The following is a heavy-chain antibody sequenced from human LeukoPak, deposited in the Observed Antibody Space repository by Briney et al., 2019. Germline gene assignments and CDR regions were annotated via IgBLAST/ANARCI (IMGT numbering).Heavy chain of an antibody. Sequence: GGSLRLSCAASGFTFSTYSMSWVRQAPGKGLDWVASINQDGSAEYYVDSVRGRFTISRDNAKNSLYLQVNSLRVDDTAVYYCVRLFGGVTTFHYWGQGTLVTVSS. CDR1: GFTFSTYS. J-gene: IGHJ4*02. CDR3: VRLFGGVTTFHY. D-gene: IGHD4-17*01. V-gene: IGHV3-7*01. CDR2: INQDGSAE.